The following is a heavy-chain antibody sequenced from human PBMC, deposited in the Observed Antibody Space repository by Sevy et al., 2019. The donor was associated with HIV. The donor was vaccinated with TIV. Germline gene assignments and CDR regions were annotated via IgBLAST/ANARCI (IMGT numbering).Heavy chain of an antibody. V-gene: IGHV3-53*01. D-gene: IGHD6-13*01. Sequence: GGSLRLSCTASGFTVSSNYLTWVRQAPGKGLEWVAVIYSGGITYYAESLKGRFTISRDNSKNTLYRQMNSLRAEDTALYYCATLGPTAAAIWHFYYYGMDVWGQGTTVTVSS. J-gene: IGHJ6*02. CDR1: GFTVSSNY. CDR2: IYSGGIT. CDR3: ATLGPTAAAIWHFYYYGMDV.